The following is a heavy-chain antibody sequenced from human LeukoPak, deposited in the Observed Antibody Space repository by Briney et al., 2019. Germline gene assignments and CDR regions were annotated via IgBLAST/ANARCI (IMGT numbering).Heavy chain of an antibody. CDR1: GGSISSGNW. CDR3: GERDHAFDI. V-gene: IGHV4-4*02. J-gene: IGHJ3*02. CDR2: IYHTGSA. Sequence: KTSETLSLTCTVSGGSISSGNWWNWVRQSPGKGLEWIGEIYHTGSANYNPSLKSRVTISVDKSKNQFSLKLNSVTAADTAVYYCGERDHAFDIWGQGTMVTVSS. D-gene: IGHD1-26*01.